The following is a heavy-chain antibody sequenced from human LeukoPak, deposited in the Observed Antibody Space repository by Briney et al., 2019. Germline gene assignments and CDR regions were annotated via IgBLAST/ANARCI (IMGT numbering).Heavy chain of an antibody. V-gene: IGHV1-2*04. CDR3: ARDSVVYAIEGHNWFDP. D-gene: IGHD2-8*02. CDR2: INPNSGGT. Sequence: AASVKVSCKASGYTFTGYYMHWVRQAPGQGLEWMGWINPNSGGTNYAQKFQGWVTMTRDTSISTDYMELSRLRSDDTAVYYCARDSVVYAIEGHNWFDPWGQGTLVTVSS. CDR1: GYTFTGYY. J-gene: IGHJ5*02.